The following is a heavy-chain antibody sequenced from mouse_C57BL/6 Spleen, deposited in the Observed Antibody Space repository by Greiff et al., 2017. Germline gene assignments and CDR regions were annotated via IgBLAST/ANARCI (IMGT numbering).Heavy chain of an antibody. D-gene: IGHD1-1*01. CDR3: ARRHITTVVFDY. CDR1: GFTFSDYG. Sequence: EVMLVASGGGLVKPGGSLKLSCAASGFTFSDYGMHWVRQAPEKGLEWVAYISSGSSTIYYADTVKGRFTISRDNATNTLFLHMTSLRSEDTAMYYCARRHITTVVFDYWGQGTTLTVSS. V-gene: IGHV5-17*01. J-gene: IGHJ2*01. CDR2: ISSGSSTI.